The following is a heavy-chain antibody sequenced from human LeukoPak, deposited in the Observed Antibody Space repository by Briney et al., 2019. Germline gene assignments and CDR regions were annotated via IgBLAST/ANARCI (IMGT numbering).Heavy chain of an antibody. CDR3: TTGITMVRGVIHLIDY. CDR2: IKGKTDGGTT. J-gene: IGHJ4*02. V-gene: IGHV3-15*01. Sequence: PGGSLRLSCAASGFTFSNAWMSWVRQAPGKGLECVFRIKGKTDGGTTAYVAPVKGRFTNSRDDSKNKLYLQMNSLKTEDTTVYYCTTGITMVRGVIHLIDYWGQGTLVTVSS. CDR1: GFTFSNAW. D-gene: IGHD3-10*01.